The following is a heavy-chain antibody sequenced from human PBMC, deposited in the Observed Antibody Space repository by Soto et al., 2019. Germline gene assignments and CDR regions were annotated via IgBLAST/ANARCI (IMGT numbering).Heavy chain of an antibody. D-gene: IGHD3-3*01. Sequence: LGESLKISCKGSGYSFTSYWISWVRQMPGKGLEWMGRIDPSGSYTNYSPYFQGHVTISAVKSISTAYLQWSSLKASDTAMYYCAIDSDYDFWSGYFLLGAFDIGDQGTIVTVSS. CDR1: GYSFTSYW. CDR3: AIDSDYDFWSGYFLLGAFDI. CDR2: IDPSGSYT. V-gene: IGHV5-10-1*01. J-gene: IGHJ3*02.